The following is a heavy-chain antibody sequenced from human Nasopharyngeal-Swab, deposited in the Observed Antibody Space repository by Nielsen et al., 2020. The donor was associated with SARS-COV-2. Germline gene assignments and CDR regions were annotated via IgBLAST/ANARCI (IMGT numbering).Heavy chain of an antibody. V-gene: IGHV3-53*01. CDR3: ASGAYDSSGYFWDY. CDR2: IYSGGST. D-gene: IGHD3-22*01. J-gene: IGHJ4*02. Sequence: WIRQPPGKGPEWVSVIYSGGSTYSADSMKGRVTISRDNSKNTLYLQMNSLRAEDTAVDYCASGAYDSSGYFWDYWGQGTLVTVSS.